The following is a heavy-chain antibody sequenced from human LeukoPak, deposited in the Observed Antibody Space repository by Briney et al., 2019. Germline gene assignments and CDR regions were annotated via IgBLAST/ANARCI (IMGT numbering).Heavy chain of an antibody. CDR2: IYYSGST. CDR1: GGSISSYY. D-gene: IGHD5-18*01. CDR3: ARTKNTAMVLYYFDY. Sequence: SETRSLTCTVSGGSISSYYWSWIRQPPGKGLEWIGYIYYSGSTNYNPSLKSRVTISVDTSKNQFSLKLSSVTAADTAVYYCARTKNTAMVLYYFDYWGQGTLVTVSS. J-gene: IGHJ4*02. V-gene: IGHV4-59*01.